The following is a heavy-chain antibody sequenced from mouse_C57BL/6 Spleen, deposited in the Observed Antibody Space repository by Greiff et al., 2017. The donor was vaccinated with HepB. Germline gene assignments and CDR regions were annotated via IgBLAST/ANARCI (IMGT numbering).Heavy chain of an antibody. D-gene: IGHD2-1*01. V-gene: IGHV1-76*01. Sequence: VQLQQSGAELVRPGASVKLSCKASGYTFTDYYINWVKQRPGQGLEWIARIYPGSGNTYYNEKFKGKATLTAEKSSSTAYMQLSSLTSEDSAVYFCARGEGYGKGMDYWGQGTSVTVSS. CDR1: GYTFTDYY. CDR3: ARGEGYGKGMDY. J-gene: IGHJ4*01. CDR2: IYPGSGNT.